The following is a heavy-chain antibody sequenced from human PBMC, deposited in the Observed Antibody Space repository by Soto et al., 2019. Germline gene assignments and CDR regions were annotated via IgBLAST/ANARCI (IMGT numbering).Heavy chain of an antibody. Sequence: SETLSLTCAVYGGSFSGYYWSWIRQPPGKGLEWIGEINHSGSTNYNPSLKSRVTISVDTSKNQFSLKLSSVTAADTAVYYCAREGYCSSTSCYAADYWGQGXLVTVSP. CDR2: INHSGST. D-gene: IGHD2-2*01. J-gene: IGHJ4*02. CDR1: GGSFSGYY. V-gene: IGHV4-34*01. CDR3: AREGYCSSTSCYAADY.